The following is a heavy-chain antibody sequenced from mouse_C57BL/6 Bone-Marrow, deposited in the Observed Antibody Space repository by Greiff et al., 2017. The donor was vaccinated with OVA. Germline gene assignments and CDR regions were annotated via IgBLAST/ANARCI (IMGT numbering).Heavy chain of an antibody. CDR3: AREGITTDYWYFDV. Sequence: EVKLMESGGGLVKPGGSLKLSCAASGFTFSSYAMSWVRQTPEKRLEWVATISDGGSYTYYPDNVKGRFAITRDNAKNNLYLQMSHLKSEDTAMYYWAREGITTDYWYFDVWGTGTTVTVSS. CDR1: GFTFSSYA. V-gene: IGHV5-4*01. J-gene: IGHJ1*03. CDR2: ISDGGSYT. D-gene: IGHD1-1*01.